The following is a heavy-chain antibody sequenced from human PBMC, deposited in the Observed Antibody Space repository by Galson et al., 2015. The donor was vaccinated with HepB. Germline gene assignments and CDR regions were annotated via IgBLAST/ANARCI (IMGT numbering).Heavy chain of an antibody. CDR3: AKRGSDGSHYYFDN. J-gene: IGHJ4*02. D-gene: IGHD1-26*01. CDR1: GFIFGDYD. Sequence: SLRLSCAASGFIFGDYDMHWVRQAPDKGLEWVGFIGYNANLISYADSVKGRFTISRDNSKNTLYLQMNSLRPEDTAVYYCAKRGSDGSHYYFDNWGQGTLVIVSS. CDR2: IGYNANLI. V-gene: IGHV3-30*02.